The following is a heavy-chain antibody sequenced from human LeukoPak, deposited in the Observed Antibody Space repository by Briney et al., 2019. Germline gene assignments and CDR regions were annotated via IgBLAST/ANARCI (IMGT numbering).Heavy chain of an antibody. V-gene: IGHV4-39*01. CDR3: ATMGGGYGSGSYYFDY. D-gene: IGHD3-10*01. CDR1: GGSISSSSYY. J-gene: IGHJ4*02. CDR2: IYYSGST. Sequence: SETLSLTCTVSGGSISSSSYYWGWIRQPPGKGLEWIGSIYYSGSTYYNPSLKSRVTISVDTSKNQFSLKLSSVTAADTAVYYCATMGGGYGSGSYYFDYWGQGTLVTVSS.